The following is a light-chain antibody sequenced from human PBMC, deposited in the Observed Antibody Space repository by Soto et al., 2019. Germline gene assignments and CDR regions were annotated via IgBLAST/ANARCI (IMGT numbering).Light chain of an antibody. J-gene: IGLJ2*01. V-gene: IGLV2-8*01. CDR2: EVS. Sequence: QSALTQPPSASGSPGQSVTISCTGTSSDVGGYNYVSWYQQHPGKAPKLLIYEVSERPSGVPDRFSGSKSGNTASLTVSGLQAEDEADYYCSSYAGNNNFVVFGGGTKLTVL. CDR1: SSDVGGYNY. CDR3: SSYAGNNNFVV.